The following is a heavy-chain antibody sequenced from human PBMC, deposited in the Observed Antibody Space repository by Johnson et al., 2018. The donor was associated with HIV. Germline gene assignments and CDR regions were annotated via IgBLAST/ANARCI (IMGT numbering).Heavy chain of an antibody. CDR3: VRRFYDSSAFDI. J-gene: IGHJ3*02. D-gene: IGHD3-22*01. Sequence: VQLVESGGGVVQPGGSLRLSCAASGFTFSSYGMHWVRQAPGKGLEWVANIKQDGSEKYYVDSVKGRFTISRDNSQNTLYLQMNSLRAEDTAVYYCVRRFYDSSAFDIWGQGTLVTVSS. CDR2: IKQDGSEK. V-gene: IGHV3-7*01. CDR1: GFTFSSYG.